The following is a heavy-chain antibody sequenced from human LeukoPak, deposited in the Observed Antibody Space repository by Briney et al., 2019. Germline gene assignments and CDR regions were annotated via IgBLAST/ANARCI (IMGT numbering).Heavy chain of an antibody. CDR1: GASTSSSF. J-gene: IGHJ6*02. CDR2: INYRGET. V-gene: IGHV4-59*08. Sequence: SESLSLTCTVSGASTSSSFWSWIRQSPGKGLEWIGYINYRGETSQNPSLESRVSMSVDTSKNQISLQLTSVTAADTAVYYCARMIVATIRIGVYFYHGMDVWGQGTTVTVSS. CDR3: ARMIVATIRIGVYFYHGMDV. D-gene: IGHD5-12*01.